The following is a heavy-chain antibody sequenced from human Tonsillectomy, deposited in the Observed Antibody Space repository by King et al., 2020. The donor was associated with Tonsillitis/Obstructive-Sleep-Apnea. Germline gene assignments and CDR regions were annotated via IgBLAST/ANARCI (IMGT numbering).Heavy chain of an antibody. V-gene: IGHV3-7*03. J-gene: IGHJ6*02. CDR1: GFTFNSYW. Sequence: VQLVESGGGLVQPGGSLRLSCAASGFTFNSYWMSWARQAPGKGLEWVANINQDGSKKYYVDSVKGRFTISRDNAKNSLYLQMNSLRAEDTAVYYCAREDISARSFHYYGLDVWGQGTTVTVTS. CDR3: AREDISARSFHYYGLDV. CDR2: INQDGSKK. D-gene: IGHD5-12*01.